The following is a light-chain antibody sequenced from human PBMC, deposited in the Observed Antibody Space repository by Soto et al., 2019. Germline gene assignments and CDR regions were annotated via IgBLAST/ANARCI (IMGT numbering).Light chain of an antibody. J-gene: IGKJ5*01. CDR3: QHPSNCPLT. CDR2: DVS. CDR1: QSVSSF. Sequence: EIVLTQSPATLSLSPGERATLSCRASQSVSSFLAWYQQKPGQAPRLLIYDVSNRATGIPARFSGSGSGTDFTLTISTLEPDDFALYYFQHPSNCPLTFGQATRL. V-gene: IGKV3-11*01.